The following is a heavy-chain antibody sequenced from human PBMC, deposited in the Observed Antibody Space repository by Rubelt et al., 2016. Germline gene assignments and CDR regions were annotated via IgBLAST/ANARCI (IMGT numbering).Heavy chain of an antibody. CDR1: GGTFSSYA. J-gene: IGHJ5*02. CDR3: ARASSTRYWEGWFDP. CDR2: IIPIFGRV. D-gene: IGHD2-2*01. Sequence: QVQLVQSGAEVKKPGSSVRVSCKASGGTFSSYAISWVRQAPGQGLEWMGGIIPIFGRVNYAQMVHGRVTMTADESTSPVYLELSSLRSEATAVDYCARASSTRYWEGWFDPWGQGTLVTVSS. V-gene: IGHV1-69*01.